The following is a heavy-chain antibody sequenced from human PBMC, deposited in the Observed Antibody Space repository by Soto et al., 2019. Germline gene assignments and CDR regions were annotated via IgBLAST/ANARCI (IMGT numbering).Heavy chain of an antibody. D-gene: IGHD3-10*01. CDR3: TRDYRAAYYYYGSGSHNPNWFDP. J-gene: IGHJ5*02. Sequence: HPGGSLRLSCAASGFTFSSYGMHWVRQAPGKGLEWVGFIRSKAYGGTTEYAASVKGRFTISRDDSKSIAYLQMNSLKTEDTAVYYCTRDYRAAYYYYGSGSHNPNWFDPWGQGTLVTVSS. CDR1: GFTFSSYG. V-gene: IGHV3-49*04. CDR2: IRSKAYGGTT.